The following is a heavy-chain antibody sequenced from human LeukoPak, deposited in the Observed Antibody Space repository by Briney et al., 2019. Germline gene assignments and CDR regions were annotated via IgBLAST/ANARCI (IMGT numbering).Heavy chain of an antibody. CDR3: ARDPFYFDY. CDR1: GFTFSDSW. CDR2: IKQDGSEK. V-gene: IGHV3-7*01. J-gene: IGHJ4*02. Sequence: GGSLRLSCAASGFTFSDSWMSWVRQAPGKGLEWVANIKQDGSEKYYVDSVKGRFTISRDNAKNSLYLQMNSLRAEDTAVYYCARDPFYFDYWGQGTLVTVSS.